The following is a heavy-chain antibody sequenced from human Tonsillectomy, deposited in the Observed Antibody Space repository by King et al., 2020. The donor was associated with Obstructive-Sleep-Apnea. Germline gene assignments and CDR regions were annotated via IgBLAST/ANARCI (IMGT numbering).Heavy chain of an antibody. J-gene: IGHJ6*02. Sequence: QLQESGPGLVKPSETQSLTCTVSGGSIRSYYWSYIRQPPGKGLEWIGYIYYSGSTNYNPSLKSRVTISVDTSKNQFSLKLSSVTAADTAVYYCARLGGNYYYGMDVWGQGTTVTVSS. V-gene: IGHV4-59*08. CDR3: ARLGGNYYYGMDV. CDR2: IYYSGST. CDR1: GGSIRSYY.